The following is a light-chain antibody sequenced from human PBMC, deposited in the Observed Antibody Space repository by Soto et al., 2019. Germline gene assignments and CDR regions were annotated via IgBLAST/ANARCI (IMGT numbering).Light chain of an antibody. Sequence: DIQMTQSPSSLSASVGXRVTITCRAGQSISRYLNWYQQKPGKAPKLLIYGASSLQSGVPSRFTGTGSGADFTLTISSLQPEDIATYYCQQSYSTPPTFGQGTKVDIK. J-gene: IGKJ1*01. CDR1: QSISRY. CDR2: GAS. V-gene: IGKV1-39*01. CDR3: QQSYSTPPT.